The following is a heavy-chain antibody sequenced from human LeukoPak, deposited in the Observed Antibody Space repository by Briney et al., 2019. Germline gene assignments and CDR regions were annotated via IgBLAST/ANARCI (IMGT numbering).Heavy chain of an antibody. CDR2: INDGDGNT. J-gene: IGHJ4*02. D-gene: IGHD1-26*01. CDR1: GYTFTSYA. V-gene: IGHV1-3*03. CDR3: ARERGEFGGSYFLDY. Sequence: ASVKVSCKASGYTFTSYAVHWVRRAPGQTLEWMGYINDGDGNTKYSQEFQGRVTITRDTSASIVYMELSSLRSEDMAFYYCARERGEFGGSYFLDYWGQGTLVTVSS.